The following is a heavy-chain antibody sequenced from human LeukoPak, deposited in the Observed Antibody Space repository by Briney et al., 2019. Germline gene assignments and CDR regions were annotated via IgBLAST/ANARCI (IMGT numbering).Heavy chain of an antibody. CDR1: GYSFTSYW. V-gene: IGHV3-23*01. CDR2: ISGSGGST. J-gene: IGHJ4*02. Sequence: GESLKISCKGSGYSFTSYWIGWVRQAPGKGLEWVSAISGSGGSTYYADSVKGRFTISRDNSKNTLYLQMNSLRAEDTAVYYCAKSGGYYFDYWGQGTLVTVSS. D-gene: IGHD1-14*01. CDR3: AKSGGYYFDY.